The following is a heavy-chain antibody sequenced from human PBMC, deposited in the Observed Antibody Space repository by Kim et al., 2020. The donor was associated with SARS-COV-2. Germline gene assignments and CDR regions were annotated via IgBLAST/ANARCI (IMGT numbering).Heavy chain of an antibody. CDR2: VWYDAYNK. CDR3: AKDMSRTLLYYFDY. Sequence: GGSLRLSCAASGFTFSTYAMHWVRQAPGKGLEWVAVVWYDAYNKYYADSVKGRFTISRDNSKNTLYLQMNSLRAEDTAVYYCAKDMSRTLLYYFDYWGQGTLVTVSS. J-gene: IGHJ4*02. CDR1: GFTFSTYA. V-gene: IGHV3-33*06. D-gene: IGHD1-7*01.